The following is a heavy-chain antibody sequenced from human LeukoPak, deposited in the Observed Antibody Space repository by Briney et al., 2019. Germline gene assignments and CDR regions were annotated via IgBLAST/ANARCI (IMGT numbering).Heavy chain of an antibody. V-gene: IGHV3-9*01. D-gene: IGHD6-25*01. CDR2: ISWNSGSI. Sequence: GGSLRLSCAASGFTFDDYAMHWVRQAPGKGLEWVSGISWNSGSIGYADSVKGRFTISRDNAKNSLYLQMNSLRAEDTALYYCVRTRNGRLIAAAGHAFDIWGQGTMVTVSS. CDR3: VRTRNGRLIAAAGHAFDI. CDR1: GFTFDDYA. J-gene: IGHJ3*02.